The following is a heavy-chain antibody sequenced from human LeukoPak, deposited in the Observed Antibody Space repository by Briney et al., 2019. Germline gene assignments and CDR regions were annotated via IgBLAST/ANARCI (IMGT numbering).Heavy chain of an antibody. CDR3: AREVIGRGYYDDY. CDR1: GGTFSSYA. D-gene: IGHD3-10*01. Sequence: SVKVSCKASGGTFSSYAISWVRQAPGQGLEWMGRIIPILGIANYAQKFQGRVTITADKSTSTAYMELSSLRSEDTAVYYCAREVIGRGYYDDYWGQGTLVTVSS. V-gene: IGHV1-69*04. CDR2: IIPILGIA. J-gene: IGHJ4*02.